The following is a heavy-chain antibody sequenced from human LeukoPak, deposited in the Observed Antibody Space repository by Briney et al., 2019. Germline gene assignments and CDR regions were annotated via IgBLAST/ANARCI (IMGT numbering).Heavy chain of an antibody. CDR2: IYYSGST. V-gene: IGHV4-39*01. CDR3: VRGWELLRAFDI. J-gene: IGHJ3*02. CDR1: GGSISSSSYY. D-gene: IGHD1-26*01. Sequence: PSETLSLTCTVSGGSISSSSYYWGWIRQPPGKGLEWIGSIYYSGSTYYNPSLKSRVTISVDTSKNQFSLKLSSVTAADTAVYYCVRGWELLRAFDIWGQGTMVTVSS.